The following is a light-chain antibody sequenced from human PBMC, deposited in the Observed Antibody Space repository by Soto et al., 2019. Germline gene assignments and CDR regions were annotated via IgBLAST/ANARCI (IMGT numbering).Light chain of an antibody. V-gene: IGLV1-44*01. CDR3: AAWDDSLNGYF. CDR1: TSNIGSNS. Sequence: QSVLTQSPSASETPGQRVSISCSGRTSNIGSNSVSWYQHLPGTAPKLLIYYNNKRPSGVPDRISGSKSGTSASLVISGLQSEDEADYYCAAWDDSLNGYFFGTGTKLTVL. J-gene: IGLJ1*01. CDR2: YNN.